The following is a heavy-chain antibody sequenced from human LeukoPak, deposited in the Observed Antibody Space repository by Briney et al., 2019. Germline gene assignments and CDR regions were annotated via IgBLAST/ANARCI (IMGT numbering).Heavy chain of an antibody. CDR2: MNTDGRIT. D-gene: IGHD1-26*01. CDR1: GLSFRNYA. Sequence: GGSLRLSCVASGLSFRNYAIHWVRQAPGKGLEYVSVMNTDGRITYYADSVKGRFTISRDNSKDTVYLQMGSLRGEDMAVYYCTRDGGSFCDFDYWGQGALVTVSS. CDR3: TRDGGSFCDFDY. V-gene: IGHV3-64*02. J-gene: IGHJ4*02.